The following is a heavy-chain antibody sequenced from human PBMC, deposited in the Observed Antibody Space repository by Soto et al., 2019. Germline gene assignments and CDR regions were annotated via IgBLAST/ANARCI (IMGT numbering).Heavy chain of an antibody. V-gene: IGHV5-10-1*03. CDR1: GYIYSSHW. D-gene: IGHD1-26*01. CDR2: IDPTDSFT. Sequence: EVQLDQSGAEVKKTGESLRISCKDYGYIYSSHWISWVRYMPGKGLEWMGRIDPTDSFTRYSPSFQGLVTMSADKSITTVFLQWSSLRASDTAIYYCARQRADLLRGFESWGQGSPVTVSS. CDR3: ARQRADLLRGFES. J-gene: IGHJ4*02.